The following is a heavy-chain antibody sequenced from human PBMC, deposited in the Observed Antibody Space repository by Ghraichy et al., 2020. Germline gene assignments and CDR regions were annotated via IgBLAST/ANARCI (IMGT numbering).Heavy chain of an antibody. D-gene: IGHD3-10*01. V-gene: IGHV4-34*01. J-gene: IGHJ4*02. CDR3: ARRPAGAPNDY. CDR1: GASFSGYY. Sequence: SETLSLTCAVYGASFSGYYCSWIRQPPGKGLEWIGETNHGGGTNYNPSLKSRVPISIDTSKNQFSLRLSSVTAADTAVYYCARRPAGAPNDYWGQGTPVTVSS. CDR2: TNHGGGT.